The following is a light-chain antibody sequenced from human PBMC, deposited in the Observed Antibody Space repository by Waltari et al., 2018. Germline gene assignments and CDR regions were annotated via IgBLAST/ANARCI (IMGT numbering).Light chain of an antibody. J-gene: IGLJ2*01. Sequence: QSVLTQPPSASGTPGQRVTIPCSGTSSNIGSNTITWYQQLPGTAPKLLIYSNNQRPSGFPDRFSGSKSGTSASLAISGLQSEDEADYYCATWDDSLVVFGGGTKL. CDR2: SNN. CDR3: ATWDDSLVV. CDR1: SSNIGSNT. V-gene: IGLV1-44*01.